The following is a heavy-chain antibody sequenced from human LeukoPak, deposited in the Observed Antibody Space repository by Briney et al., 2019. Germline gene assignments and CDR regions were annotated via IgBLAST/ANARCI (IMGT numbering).Heavy chain of an antibody. CDR1: GFTFSSYA. V-gene: IGHV3-30-3*01. J-gene: IGHJ4*02. CDR3: ARDNWGSGMGNDY. Sequence: PGGSLRLSCAASGFTFSSYAMHWVRQAPGKGLEWVAVISYDGSNKYYADSVKGRFTISRDNSKNTLYLQTNSLRAEDTAVYYCARDNWGSGMGNDYWGQGTLVTVSS. CDR2: ISYDGSNK. D-gene: IGHD7-27*01.